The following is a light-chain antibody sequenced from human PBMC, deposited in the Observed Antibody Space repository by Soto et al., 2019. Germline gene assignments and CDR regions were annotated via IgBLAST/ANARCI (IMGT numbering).Light chain of an antibody. V-gene: IGKV3-15*01. Sequence: EIVMTQSPATLSVSPGGSATLSCRASQHVSSNFAWYRQKPGQAPTLLIYRASTRATGIPARFSGSGSGTEFTLTISXLXSEXXXVXXXQXXNNWPYTFGQGTKLEIK. CDR2: RAS. CDR3: QXXNNWPYT. J-gene: IGKJ2*01. CDR1: QHVSSN.